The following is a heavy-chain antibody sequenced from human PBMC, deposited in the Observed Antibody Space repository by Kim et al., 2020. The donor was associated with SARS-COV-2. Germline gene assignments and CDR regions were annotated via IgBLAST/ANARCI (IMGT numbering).Heavy chain of an antibody. J-gene: IGHJ6*02. CDR1: GFTFSSYG. CDR2: IWYDGSNK. D-gene: IGHD6-13*01. V-gene: IGHV3-33*01. CDR3: AREGGAAAGTGYYYYGMDV. Sequence: GGSLRLSCAASGFTFSSYGMHWVRQAPGKGLEWVAVIWYDGSNKYYADSVKGRFTISRDNSKNTLYLQMNRLRAEDTAVYYCAREGGAAAGTGYYYYGMDVWGHGTTVTVSS.